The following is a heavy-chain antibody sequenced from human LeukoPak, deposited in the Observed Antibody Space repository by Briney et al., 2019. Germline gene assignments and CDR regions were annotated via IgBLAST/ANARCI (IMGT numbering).Heavy chain of an antibody. J-gene: IGHJ4*02. Sequence: GGSLRLSCAPSGLPFRRYDMQWVRQPPGKGLEWLSYVSGSGGSVSYADSVRGRLTISRDNTENSLYLHMNTLTPEDSSLYYRVFFGLEGAYWGLGTLVTVSS. CDR3: VFFGLEGAY. V-gene: IGHV3-48*03. CDR2: VSGSGGSV. D-gene: IGHD3/OR15-3a*01. CDR1: GLPFRRYD.